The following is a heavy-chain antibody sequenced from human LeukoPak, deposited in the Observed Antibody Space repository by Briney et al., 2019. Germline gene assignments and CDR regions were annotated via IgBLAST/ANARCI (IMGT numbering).Heavy chain of an antibody. J-gene: IGHJ4*02. CDR3: VRLLDLDF. Sequence: GGSLRLSCAASGFTFSHYWMHWVRQAPGKELVWVSRINTDGSTTDYAESVKGRFTISRDNAKNTLYLQMNSLRVEDTAVYYCVRLLDLDFWGQGTLVTVSS. CDR1: GFTFSHYW. V-gene: IGHV3-74*01. CDR2: INTDGSTT. D-gene: IGHD3-3*01.